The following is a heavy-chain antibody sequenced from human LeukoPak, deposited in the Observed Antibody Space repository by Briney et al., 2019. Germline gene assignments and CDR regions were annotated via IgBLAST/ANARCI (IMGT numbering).Heavy chain of an antibody. CDR3: ARGYSGYEFGY. Sequence: SGGSLRLSCAASGFTFSTSWMNWVRQAPGKGLEWVANIKEDGSEEYYVDSVKGRFTISRDSARKSLYLQMNSLRVEDTAVYYCARGYSGYEFGYWGQGTLVTVSS. J-gene: IGHJ4*02. CDR1: GFTFSTSW. CDR2: IKEDGSEE. V-gene: IGHV3-7*04. D-gene: IGHD5-12*01.